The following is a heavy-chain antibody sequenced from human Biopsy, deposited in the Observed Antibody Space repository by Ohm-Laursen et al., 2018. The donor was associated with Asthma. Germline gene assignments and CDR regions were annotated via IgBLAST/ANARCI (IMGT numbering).Heavy chain of an antibody. D-gene: IGHD3-10*01. CDR1: GYTFNSAG. Sequence: VSVKGSCKTSGYTFNSAGITWVRQAPGQGLGWMGWISVYNGNTKVAQKIQDRVTMNTDTSTSTAYMELRSLRSDDTAVYFCARAVDYSHYYGIDVWGQGTTVTVS. CDR2: ISVYNGNT. CDR3: ARAVDYSHYYGIDV. V-gene: IGHV1-18*01. J-gene: IGHJ6*02.